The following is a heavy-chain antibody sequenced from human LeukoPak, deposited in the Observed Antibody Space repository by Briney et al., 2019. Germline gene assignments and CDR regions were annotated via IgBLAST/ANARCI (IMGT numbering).Heavy chain of an antibody. D-gene: IGHD6-13*01. V-gene: IGHV1-46*01. J-gene: IGHJ4*02. Sequence: ASVKVSCKASGYTFTSYYMHWVRQAPGQGLEWMGIINPSGGSTSYAQKFQGRVTMTRNTSISTAYMELSSLRSEDTAVYYCARPSSSWYYFDYWGQGTLVTVSS. CDR1: GYTFTSYY. CDR2: INPSGGST. CDR3: ARPSSSWYYFDY.